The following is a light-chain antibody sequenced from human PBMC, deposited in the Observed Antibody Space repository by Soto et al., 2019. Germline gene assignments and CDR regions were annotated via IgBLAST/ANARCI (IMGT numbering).Light chain of an antibody. CDR3: QQYGRSPWT. Sequence: EIVLTQSPGTLSLSPGERATFSCRASQSIAGSNLAWYQQKPGQAPRLLIYAASSRATGITDRFSGSGSGPAFTLTVSRLEPEDVAVYYCQQYGRSPWTFGQGTKVEIK. V-gene: IGKV3-20*01. J-gene: IGKJ1*01. CDR1: QSIAGSN. CDR2: AAS.